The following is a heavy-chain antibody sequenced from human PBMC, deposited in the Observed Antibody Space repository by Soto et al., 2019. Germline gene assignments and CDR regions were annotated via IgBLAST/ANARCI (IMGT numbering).Heavy chain of an antibody. V-gene: IGHV4-39*01. CDR2: IYYSGST. Sequence: TSETLSLTCTVSGISVSTSDYYWGWVRQPPGKGLDWIGNIYYSGSTFYNPSLRSRVTLSVDTSKNQFSLRLNSVTAADTAVYFCAGFVVPASRNSDFDYWGQGTRVTVSS. CDR3: AGFVVPASRNSDFDY. J-gene: IGHJ4*02. CDR1: GISVSTSDYY. D-gene: IGHD2-15*01.